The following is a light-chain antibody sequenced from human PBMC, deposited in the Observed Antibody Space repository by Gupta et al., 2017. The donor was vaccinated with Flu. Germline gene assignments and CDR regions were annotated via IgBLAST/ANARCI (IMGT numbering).Light chain of an antibody. CDR3: QQRSNWPPAWT. J-gene: IGKJ1*01. V-gene: IGKV3-11*01. CDR2: DSA. Sequence: EVVLTQSPATLSLSPGERAPLSCRARQRISTYLAWYQHKPGQAPRLLIYDSAKRATGIPARFSGSGSGTDFTLTISSLEPDDFAVYYCQQRSNWPPAWTFGQGTKVEVK. CDR1: QRISTY.